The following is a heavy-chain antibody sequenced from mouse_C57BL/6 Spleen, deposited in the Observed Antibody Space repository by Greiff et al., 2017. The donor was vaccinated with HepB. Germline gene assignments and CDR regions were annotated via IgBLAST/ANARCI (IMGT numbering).Heavy chain of an antibody. Sequence: DVQLVESGEGLVKPGGSLKLSCAASGFTFSSYAMSWVRQTPEKRLEWVAYISSGGDYIYYADTVKGRFTISRDNARNTLYLQMSSLKSEDTAMYYCTRDYYGSSNWYFDVWGTGTTVTVSS. D-gene: IGHD1-1*01. V-gene: IGHV5-9-1*02. CDR1: GFTFSSYA. J-gene: IGHJ1*03. CDR2: ISSGGDYI. CDR3: TRDYYGSSNWYFDV.